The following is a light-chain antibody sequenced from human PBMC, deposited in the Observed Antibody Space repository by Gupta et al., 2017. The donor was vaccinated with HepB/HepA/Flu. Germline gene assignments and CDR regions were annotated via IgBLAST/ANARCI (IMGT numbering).Light chain of an antibody. CDR3: QQDDSIPFT. J-gene: IGKJ4*01. Sequence: VIWITQSPSLLSASTGDRVTISCLMSQGISSYLAWYQQKPGKAPELLIYAASTLQSGVPSRFSGSGSGTDFTLTISCLQSEDVATYYCQQDDSIPFTFGGGTKVDIK. V-gene: IGKV1D-8*01. CDR1: QGISSY. CDR2: AAS.